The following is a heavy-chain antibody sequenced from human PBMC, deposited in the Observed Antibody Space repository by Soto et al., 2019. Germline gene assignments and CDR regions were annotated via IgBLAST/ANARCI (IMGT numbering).Heavy chain of an antibody. CDR2: INHSGST. CDR3: ARGGGTISDY. J-gene: IGHJ4*02. V-gene: IGHV4-34*01. CDR1: GGSFSGYY. Sequence: QVQLQQWGAGLLKPSETLSLTCAVYGGSFSGYYWNWIRQPPGKRLEWIGEINHSGSTNYNPSLKSRVPISVDTSKNQFSLKLSSVTAAHTAVYYRARGGGTISDYWGQGTLGTVSS. D-gene: IGHD3-16*01.